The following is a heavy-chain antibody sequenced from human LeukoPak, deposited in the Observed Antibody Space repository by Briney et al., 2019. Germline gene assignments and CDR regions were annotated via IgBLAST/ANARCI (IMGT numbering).Heavy chain of an antibody. CDR1: GFTFSNHA. Sequence: GGSLRLSCAASGFTFSNHAMSWVRQAPRKGLQWVSAISGGGVAIYYADSVKGRFTISRDNSKNTLYLQMNSLRAEDTAVYYCAKDGFDYYDSSGYYYFNYWGQGTLVTVSS. J-gene: IGHJ4*02. V-gene: IGHV3-23*01. D-gene: IGHD3-22*01. CDR2: ISGGGVAI. CDR3: AKDGFDYYDSSGYYYFNY.